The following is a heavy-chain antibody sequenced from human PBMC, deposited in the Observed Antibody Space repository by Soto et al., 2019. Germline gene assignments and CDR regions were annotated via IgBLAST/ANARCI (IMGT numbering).Heavy chain of an antibody. CDR1: GFTFSNYW. V-gene: IGHV3-74*01. Sequence: EVQLVESGGGLVQPGGSLRLSCAASGFTFSNYWMYWVRQAPGKGLVWVSRINSDGSTSSYGDSVKGRFTISRDNAKSTVYLQMNSRRADDTAVYYCARGDCVGGSCYSLAGSYYYYMDVWGKGTTVTVFS. CDR3: ARGDCVGGSCYSLAGSYYYYMDV. D-gene: IGHD2-15*01. CDR2: INSDGSTS. J-gene: IGHJ6*03.